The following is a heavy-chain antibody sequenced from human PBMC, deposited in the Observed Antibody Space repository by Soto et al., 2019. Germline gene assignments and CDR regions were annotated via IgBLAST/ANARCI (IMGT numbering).Heavy chain of an antibody. J-gene: IGHJ5*02. CDR3: AIDLYDSNRYYSPGPALPRFDP. Sequence: GGSLILSCAASGFTFSSYGMHWVRQAPGKGLEWVAVIWYDGSNKYYADSVKGRFTISRDNSKNTLYLQMNSLRAEDTAVYYCAIDLYDSNRYYSPGPALPRFDPWGQGTRVTVSS. CDR1: GFTFSSYG. D-gene: IGHD3-22*01. V-gene: IGHV3-33*01. CDR2: IWYDGSNK.